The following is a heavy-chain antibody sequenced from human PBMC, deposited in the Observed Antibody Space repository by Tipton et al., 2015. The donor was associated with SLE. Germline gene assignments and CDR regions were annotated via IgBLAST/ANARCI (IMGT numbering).Heavy chain of an antibody. Sequence: SPRLSCAASGFTFSSYAMHWVRQAPGKGLEWVAVISYDGSNKYYADSVKGRFTISRDNSKNTLYLQMNSLRAEDTAVYYCARENWQDAFDIWGQGTMVTVSS. J-gene: IGHJ3*02. CDR3: ARENWQDAFDI. V-gene: IGHV3-30-3*01. CDR1: GFTFSSYA. D-gene: IGHD1-1*01. CDR2: ISYDGSNK.